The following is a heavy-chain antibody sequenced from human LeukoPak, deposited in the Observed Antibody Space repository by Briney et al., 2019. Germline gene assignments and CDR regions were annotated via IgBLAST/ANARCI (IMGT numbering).Heavy chain of an antibody. D-gene: IGHD5-24*01. V-gene: IGHV4-30-2*01. J-gene: IGHJ6*02. Sequence: SETLSLTCAVSGGSISSGGYSWSRIRQPPGKGLEWIGYIYHSGSTYYNPSLKSRVTISVDRSKNQFSLKLSSVTPADTAVYYCARGDGAYYYGMDVWGQGTTVTVSS. CDR3: ARGDGAYYYGMDV. CDR2: IYHSGST. CDR1: GGSISSGGYS.